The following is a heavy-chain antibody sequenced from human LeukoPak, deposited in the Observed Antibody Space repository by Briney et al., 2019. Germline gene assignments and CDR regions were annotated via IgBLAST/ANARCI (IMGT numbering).Heavy chain of an antibody. CDR3: ARDYYGSGGVDY. V-gene: IGHV1-69*04. J-gene: IGHJ4*02. D-gene: IGHD3-10*01. CDR1: GGTFSSYA. Sequence: ASVKVSCKASGGTFSSYAISWVRQAPGQGLEWMGRIIPILGIANYAQKFQGRVTITADKSTSTAYMELSSLRSEDTAVYYCARDYYGSGGVDYWGQGTLVTVSS. CDR2: IIPILGIA.